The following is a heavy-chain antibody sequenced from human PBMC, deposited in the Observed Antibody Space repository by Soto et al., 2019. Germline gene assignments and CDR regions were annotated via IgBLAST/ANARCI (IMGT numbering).Heavy chain of an antibody. V-gene: IGHV4-38-2*01. D-gene: IGHD6-13*01. J-gene: IGHJ4*02. CDR2: IHHSGST. Sequence: SETLSLTCAVSGYSVSSDYYWGWIRQPPGKEMEWIASIHHSGSTYYNLSLKSRVTISVDMSKNQLSLKVNSVTAADTAVYYCARIKQQLIPDYWGQGTLVTVSS. CDR3: ARIKQQLIPDY. CDR1: GYSVSSDYY.